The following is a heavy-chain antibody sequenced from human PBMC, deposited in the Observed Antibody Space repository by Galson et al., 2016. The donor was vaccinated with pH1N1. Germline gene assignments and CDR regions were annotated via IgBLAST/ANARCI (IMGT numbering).Heavy chain of an antibody. CDR1: GYTLTSYD. CDR3: ARGPVYWYFVL. Sequence: SVKVSCKASGYTLTSYDINWVRQATGQGLEWMGWMNPNNGNADYAPKFQGRVTLTRNASINTAYMELSSLTSEDTAVYYCARGPVYWYFVLWGRGTPVSFS. J-gene: IGHJ2*01. V-gene: IGHV1-8*01. CDR2: MNPNNGNA.